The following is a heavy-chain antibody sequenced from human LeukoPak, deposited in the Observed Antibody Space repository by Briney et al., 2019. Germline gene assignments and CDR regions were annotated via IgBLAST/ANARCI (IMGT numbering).Heavy chain of an antibody. V-gene: IGHV3-23*01. CDR3: AKDLEAAAATPKYFDY. CDR1: GFTFSSYA. J-gene: IGHJ4*02. CDR2: ISGSGGST. Sequence: PGGSLRLSCAASGFTFSSYAMSWVRQAPGKGLEWVSAISGSGGSTYYADSVKGRFTISRDKSKNTLYLQMNSLRAEDTAVYYCAKDLEAAAATPKYFDYWGQGTLVTVSS. D-gene: IGHD6-13*01.